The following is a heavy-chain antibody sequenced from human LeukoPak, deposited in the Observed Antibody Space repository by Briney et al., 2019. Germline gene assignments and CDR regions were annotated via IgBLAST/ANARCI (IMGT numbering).Heavy chain of an antibody. J-gene: IGHJ3*02. CDR1: GGSISSSSYY. V-gene: IGHV4-39*01. CDR3: ARHGRLFGVVREGAFDI. CDR2: IYYSGST. Sequence: SENLSLTCTVSGGSISSSSYYWGWIRQPPGKGLEWIGSIYYSGSTYYNPSLKSRVTISVDTSKNQFSLKLSSVTAADTAVYYCARHGRLFGVVREGAFDIWGQGTMVTVSS. D-gene: IGHD3-3*01.